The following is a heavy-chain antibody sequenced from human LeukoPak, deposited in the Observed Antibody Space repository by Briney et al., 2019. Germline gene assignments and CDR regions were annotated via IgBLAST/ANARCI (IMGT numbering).Heavy chain of an antibody. Sequence: VGSLRLSCAASGFTFSSYSMNWVRQAPGKGLEWVSSISSSSSYIYYADSVKGRFTISRDNAKYSLYLQMNSLRAEDTAVYYCAREIAVAGTGFDYWGQGTLVTVSS. CDR2: ISSSSSYI. D-gene: IGHD6-19*01. CDR1: GFTFSSYS. J-gene: IGHJ4*02. V-gene: IGHV3-21*01. CDR3: AREIAVAGTGFDY.